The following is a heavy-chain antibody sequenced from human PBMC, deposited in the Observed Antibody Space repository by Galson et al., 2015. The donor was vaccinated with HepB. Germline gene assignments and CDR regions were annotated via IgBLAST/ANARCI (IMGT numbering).Heavy chain of an antibody. CDR2: ISYDGSNK. D-gene: IGHD6-19*01. Sequence: SLRLSCAASGSTPSSYGMHWVRRAPGKGLQWGAVISYDGSNKNYADSVKGRFTISRDNSKNTLYLQMNSLRAEDTAVYYCARDLKGRLDYFDYWGQGTLVTVSS. CDR1: GSTPSSYG. J-gene: IGHJ4*02. CDR3: ARDLKGRLDYFDY. V-gene: IGHV3-30-3*01.